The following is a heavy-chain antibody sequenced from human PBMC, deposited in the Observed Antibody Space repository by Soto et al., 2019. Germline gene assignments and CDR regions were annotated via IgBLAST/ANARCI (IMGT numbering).Heavy chain of an antibody. Sequence: GVSLRLSCAASGFTFSTYWMSWVRQAPGKGLEWVANIKQDGSERYYVDSVTGRFTISRDNAKNSLYLQMNSLRAEDTAVYYCATDSGTSDYWGQGTLVTSPQ. D-gene: IGHD1-1*01. CDR2: IKQDGSER. J-gene: IGHJ4*02. V-gene: IGHV3-7*01. CDR3: ATDSGTSDY. CDR1: GFTFSTYW.